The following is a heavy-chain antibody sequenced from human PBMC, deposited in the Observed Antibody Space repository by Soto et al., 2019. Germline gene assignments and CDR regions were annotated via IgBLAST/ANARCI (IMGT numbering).Heavy chain of an antibody. J-gene: IGHJ5*02. V-gene: IGHV1-18*01. D-gene: IGHD3-16*01. CDR1: GYTFTSYG. CDR3: ARIMITFGGVNALRGFDP. Sequence: QVQLVQSGAEVKKPGASVKVSCKASGYTFTSYGISWVRQAPGQGLEWMGWISAYNGNSNYAQKLQGRVTMTTDTPTSTAYMELRSLRSGDTAVYYCARIMITFGGVNALRGFDPWGQGSLVTVSS. CDR2: ISAYNGNS.